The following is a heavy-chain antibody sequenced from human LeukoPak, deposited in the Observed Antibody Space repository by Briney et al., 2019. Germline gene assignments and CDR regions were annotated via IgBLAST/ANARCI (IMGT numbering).Heavy chain of an antibody. Sequence: SETLSLTCSVSGGSISSYYWSWLRQPPGKGLEWIGYIYYSGSTNYNPSLKSRVTISVDTSKNQFSLKLSSVTAADTAVYYCARHAYGGLNYYGLDVWGQGTKVTVSS. V-gene: IGHV4-59*08. J-gene: IGHJ6*02. D-gene: IGHD2-21*01. CDR2: IYYSGST. CDR3: ARHAYGGLNYYGLDV. CDR1: GGSISSYY.